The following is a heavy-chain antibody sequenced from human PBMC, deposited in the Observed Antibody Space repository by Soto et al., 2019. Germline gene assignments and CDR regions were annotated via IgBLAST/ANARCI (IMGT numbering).Heavy chain of an antibody. V-gene: IGHV1-18*01. Sequence: QVQLVQSGAEVKKPGASVKVSCKASGYTFTSYGISWVRQAPGQGLEWMGWISAYNGNTNYAQKLQGRVTMTTDTATSTAYMELRSLRSDDTAVYYCARDRVEEGHYYDSSGYYGYWGQGTLVTVSS. CDR2: ISAYNGNT. CDR3: ARDRVEEGHYYDSSGYYGY. CDR1: GYTFTSYG. D-gene: IGHD3-22*01. J-gene: IGHJ4*02.